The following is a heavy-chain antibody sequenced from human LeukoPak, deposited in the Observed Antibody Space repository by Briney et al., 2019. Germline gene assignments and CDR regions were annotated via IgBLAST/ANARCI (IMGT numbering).Heavy chain of an antibody. CDR1: GFTFSSYA. Sequence: GGSLRLSCAASGFTFSSYAMTWFRQAPGKGLEWVSGISDSGDSTYYADSVKGRFTISRDNSKNTLYLQMNSLRAEDTAVYYCAKKEDATMVHYYFDYWGQGTLVTVSS. D-gene: IGHD5-18*01. CDR2: ISDSGDST. J-gene: IGHJ4*02. V-gene: IGHV3-23*01. CDR3: AKKEDATMVHYYFDY.